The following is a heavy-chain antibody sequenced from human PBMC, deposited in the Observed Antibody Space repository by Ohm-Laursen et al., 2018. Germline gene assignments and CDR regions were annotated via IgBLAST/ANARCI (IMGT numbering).Heavy chain of an antibody. J-gene: IGHJ4*02. CDR1: GFTFSSYG. D-gene: IGHD3-22*01. V-gene: IGHV3-33*01. Sequence: SLRLSCAASGFTFSSYGMHWVRQAPGKGLEWVAVIWYDGNTKYYADSLKGRFTISRDNSKNTLYLQMNSLRAEDTAVYYCVRGHYYDSSAYYYVSLFDYWGQGTLVTVSS. CDR2: IWYDGNTK. CDR3: VRGHYYDSSAYYYVSLFDY.